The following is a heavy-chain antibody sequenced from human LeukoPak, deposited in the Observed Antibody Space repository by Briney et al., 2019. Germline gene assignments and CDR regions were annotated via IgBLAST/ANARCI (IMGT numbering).Heavy chain of an antibody. Sequence: SQTLSLTCGVSGVSVTSSGYSWTWIRQPPGKGLEWIGYIYHSGTTYYNPSLKSRVTISKDRSKNLFSLTLNSVAAADTAVYFCVASSGGSGTYFDYWGQGTLVTVSS. V-gene: IGHV4-30-2*01. D-gene: IGHD3-10*01. CDR1: GVSVTSSGYS. CDR3: VASSGGSGTYFDY. J-gene: IGHJ4*02. CDR2: IYHSGTT.